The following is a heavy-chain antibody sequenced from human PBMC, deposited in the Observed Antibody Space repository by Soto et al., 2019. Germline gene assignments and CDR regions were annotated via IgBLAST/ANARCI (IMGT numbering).Heavy chain of an antibody. D-gene: IGHD2-15*01. J-gene: IGHJ3*02. Sequence: QLQLQESGPGLVKPSETLSLTCTVSGGSISSSSYYWGWIRQPPGKGLEWIGSIYYSGSTYYNPSLKSRVSISVDTSKNQFSLKLSSVTAADTAVYYCARHVVGNDAFDIWGQGTMVTVSS. CDR2: IYYSGST. CDR3: ARHVVGNDAFDI. CDR1: GGSISSSSYY. V-gene: IGHV4-39*01.